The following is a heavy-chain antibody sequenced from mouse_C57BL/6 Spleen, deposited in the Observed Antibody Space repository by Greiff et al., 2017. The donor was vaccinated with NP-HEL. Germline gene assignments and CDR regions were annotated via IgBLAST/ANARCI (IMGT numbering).Heavy chain of an antibody. J-gene: IGHJ4*01. V-gene: IGHV1-80*01. CDR3: ARRAYGSSYYAMDY. CDR2: IYPGDGDT. D-gene: IGHD1-1*01. Sequence: VQLQQSGAELVKPGASVKISCKASGYAFSSYWMNWVKQRPGKGLEWIGQIYPGDGDTNYNGKFKGKATLTADKSSSTAYMQLSSLTAEDSAVYVCARRAYGSSYYAMDYWGQGTSVTVSS. CDR1: GYAFSSYW.